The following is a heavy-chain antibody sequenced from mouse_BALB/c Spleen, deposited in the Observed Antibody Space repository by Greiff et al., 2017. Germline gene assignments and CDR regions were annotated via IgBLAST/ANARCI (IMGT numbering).Heavy chain of an antibody. J-gene: IGHJ2*01. Sequence: EVQLVESGGGLVKPGGSLKLSCAASGFTFSSYAMSWVRQTPEKRLEWVASISSGGSTYYPDSVKGRFTISRDNARNILYLQMSSLRSEDTAMYYCERELRSFDYWGQGTALTVSS. D-gene: IGHD1-1*01. CDR2: ISSGGST. CDR3: ERELRSFDY. V-gene: IGHV5-6-5*01. CDR1: GFTFSSYA.